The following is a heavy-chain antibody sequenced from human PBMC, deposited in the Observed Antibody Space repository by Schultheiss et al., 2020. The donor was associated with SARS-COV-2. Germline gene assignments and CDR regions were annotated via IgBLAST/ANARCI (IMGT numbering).Heavy chain of an antibody. V-gene: IGHV4-59*12. D-gene: IGHD6-6*01. CDR3: AIDLGAARAELDY. J-gene: IGHJ4*02. CDR1: GGSISSYY. Sequence: SETLSLTCTVSGGSISSYYWSWIRQPPGKGLEWIGYIYYSGSTNYNPSLKSRVTISVDTSKNQFSLKLSSVTAADTAVYYCAIDLGAARAELDYWGQGTLVTVSS. CDR2: IYYSGST.